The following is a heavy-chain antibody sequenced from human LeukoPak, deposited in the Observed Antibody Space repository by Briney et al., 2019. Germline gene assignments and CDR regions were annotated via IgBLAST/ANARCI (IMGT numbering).Heavy chain of an antibody. V-gene: IGHV1-2*02. D-gene: IGHD6-19*01. CDR3: ARDREPLSGWTPDFDY. J-gene: IGHJ4*02. CDR1: GYXFTGYY. Sequence: ASVKVSCKASGYXFTGYYIHWVRQAPGQGHEWMGSINPNSGGTNYAQKFQGRVTMTRDTSISTAYMELSRLRSDDTAVYYCARDREPLSGWTPDFDYWGQGTLVTVSS. CDR2: INPNSGGT.